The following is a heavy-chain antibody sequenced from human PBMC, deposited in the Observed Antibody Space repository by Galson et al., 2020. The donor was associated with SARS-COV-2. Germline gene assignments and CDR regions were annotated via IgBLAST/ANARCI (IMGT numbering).Heavy chain of an antibody. D-gene: IGHD3-10*01. CDR2: IYYSGTT. CDR1: GGSVSSHKYY. J-gene: IGHJ3*02. CDR3: ARESYFYGSGDDAFDI. Sequence: SETLSLTCSVSGGSVSSHKYYWNWIRQSPGKGLEWLGYIYYSGTTAYNPSLKSRATISVDTSTNQFSLQLSAVTAADTALYYCARESYFYGSGDDAFDIWGQGAMVTVSS. V-gene: IGHV4-61*01.